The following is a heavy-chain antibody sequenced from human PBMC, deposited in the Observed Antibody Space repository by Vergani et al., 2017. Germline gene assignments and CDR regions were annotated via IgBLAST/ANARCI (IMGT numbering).Heavy chain of an antibody. D-gene: IGHD3-10*01. V-gene: IGHV3-23*01. CDR1: GFTFSSYA. J-gene: IGHJ3*02. CDR2: ISGSGGST. CDR3: AKPITMVRGVIILDAFDI. Sequence: EVQLLESGGGLVQPGGSLRLSCAASGFTFSSYAMSWVRQAPGKGLEWVSAISGSGGSTYYADSVKRRFTISRDNAKNTLYLQMNSLRAEDTAVYYCAKPITMVRGVIILDAFDIWGQGTMVTFSS.